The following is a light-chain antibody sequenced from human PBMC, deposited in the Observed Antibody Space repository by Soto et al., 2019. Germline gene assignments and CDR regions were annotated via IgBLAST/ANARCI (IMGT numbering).Light chain of an antibody. Sequence: VLTQPPSASGTPGQRVTISCSGSSSNIGSNYVYWYQQLPGTAPKLLIYRNNQRPSGVPDRFSGSKSGTSASLAISGLRSEDEADYYCAAWDDSLSGGVFGGGTKLTVL. CDR2: RNN. CDR3: AAWDDSLSGGV. CDR1: SSNIGSNY. J-gene: IGLJ3*02. V-gene: IGLV1-47*01.